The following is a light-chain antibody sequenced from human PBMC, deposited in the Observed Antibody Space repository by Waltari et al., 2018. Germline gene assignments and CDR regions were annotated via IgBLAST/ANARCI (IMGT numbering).Light chain of an antibody. CDR1: QSVSVW. CDR2: AAS. Sequence: DVQMTQSPSTLSASVEDRVTITCRASQSVSVWLAWYQQKPGKAPNLLIYAASSLESGVPSRFSGSGSGTEFTLTISGLQPDDFATYYCQQYNSYSTFGQGTKVEIK. CDR3: QQYNSYST. V-gene: IGKV1-5*03. J-gene: IGKJ1*01.